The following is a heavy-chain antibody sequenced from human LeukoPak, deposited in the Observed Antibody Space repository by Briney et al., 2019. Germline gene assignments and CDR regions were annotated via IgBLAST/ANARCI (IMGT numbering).Heavy chain of an antibody. D-gene: IGHD1-26*01. CDR3: ARSTMGARRMYDY. Sequence: ASVKVSCKASKDTFTIYDVNWVRQATGLGLEWMGWMNPNSGNTGYAQKFQGRVTMTMNSSISTAYMELTSLTSEDTAVYYCARSTMGARRMYDYWGQGTPVTVSS. CDR2: MNPNSGNT. CDR1: KDTFTIYD. J-gene: IGHJ4*02. V-gene: IGHV1-8*01.